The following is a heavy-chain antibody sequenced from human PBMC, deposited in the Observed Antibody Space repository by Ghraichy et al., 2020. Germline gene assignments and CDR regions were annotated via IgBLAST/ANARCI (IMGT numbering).Heavy chain of an antibody. CDR2: VWYDGSTK. Sequence: GGSLRLSCTASGFIFSNYGMHWVRQAPGKGLEWVAVVWYDGSTKYYADSVKGRFTISRDNSKNALYMEVSSLRAEDTAVYYCARSPTYYYEGSGYYEFDYWGQGTLVTVSS. J-gene: IGHJ4*02. CDR3: ARSPTYYYEGSGYYEFDY. V-gene: IGHV3-33*01. D-gene: IGHD3-22*01. CDR1: GFIFSNYG.